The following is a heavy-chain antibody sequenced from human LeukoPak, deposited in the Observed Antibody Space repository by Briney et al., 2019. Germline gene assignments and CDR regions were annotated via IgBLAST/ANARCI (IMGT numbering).Heavy chain of an antibody. D-gene: IGHD5-18*01. CDR2: INHSGST. J-gene: IGHJ4*02. Sequence: SETLSLTCAVYGGSFSGYYWSWIRQPPGKGLEWIGEINHSGSTNYNPSLKSRVTISVDTSKNQFSLKLSSVTAADTAVYYCASRIQLWYTFDYWGQGTLVTVSS. CDR3: ASRIQLWYTFDY. CDR1: GGSFSGYY. V-gene: IGHV4-34*01.